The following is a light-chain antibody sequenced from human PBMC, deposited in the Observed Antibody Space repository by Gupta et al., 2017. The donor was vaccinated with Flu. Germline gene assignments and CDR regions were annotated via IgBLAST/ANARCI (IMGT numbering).Light chain of an antibody. CDR1: QSVSSN. J-gene: IGKJ1*01. CDR3: QQDQNCPRT. V-gene: IGKV3-15*01. CDR2: GAS. Sequence: EIVMTQSPATLSVSPGERATLSCRASQSVSSNLAWYQQKPGQAPRLLIYGASTRATGIPARFSGSGSGTEFTLTISSVQSEDFAVYYCQQDQNCPRTFGQGTKVEIK.